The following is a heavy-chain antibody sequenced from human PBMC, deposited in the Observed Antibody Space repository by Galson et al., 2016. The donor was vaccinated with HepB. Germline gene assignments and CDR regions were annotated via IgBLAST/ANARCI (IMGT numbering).Heavy chain of an antibody. V-gene: IGHV5-51*01. CDR1: GYNFLTSW. Sequence: QSGAEVKKPGESLQISCKGSGYNFLTSWIGWVRQMPGKGLEWMAMIYPSDSDTRYSPSLQGQVTMSVDKSSSTAYRQWSRLKASDTAIYYCARERAGGIGAPISAFDLWGQGTMVTVSS. CDR3: ARERAGGIGAPISAFDL. CDR2: IYPSDSDT. J-gene: IGHJ3*01. D-gene: IGHD3-10*01.